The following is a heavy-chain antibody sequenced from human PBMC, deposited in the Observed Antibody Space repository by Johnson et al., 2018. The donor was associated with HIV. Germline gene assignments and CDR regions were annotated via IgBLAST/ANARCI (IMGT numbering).Heavy chain of an antibody. J-gene: IGHJ3*02. D-gene: IGHD6-19*01. V-gene: IGHV3-64*01. Sequence: VQLVESGGAVVQPGGSLRLSCAASGFTFSNYAMHWVRQAPGKGLEYVSAISSNGGRTYYANSVKGRFTISRDNAKNSLYLQMNSLRAEDTALYYCAKDTSGWDAFDIWGQGTMVTVCS. CDR2: ISSNGGRT. CDR3: AKDTSGWDAFDI. CDR1: GFTFSNYA.